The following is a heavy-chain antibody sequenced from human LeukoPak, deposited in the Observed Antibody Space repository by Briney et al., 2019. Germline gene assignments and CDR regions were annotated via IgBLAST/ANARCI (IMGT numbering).Heavy chain of an antibody. CDR3: ARPKYGDAAYFAL. J-gene: IGHJ2*01. D-gene: IGHD4-17*01. CDR2: IYHSGNT. Sequence: SETLSLTCAVSGYSISSGYYWDWIRQPPGKGLEWIGSIYHSGNTYYNPSLKSRVTISVDTSKNQFFLKVTSVTAADAAVYYCARPKYGDAAYFALWGRGALVTVSS. CDR1: GYSISSGYY. V-gene: IGHV4-38-2*01.